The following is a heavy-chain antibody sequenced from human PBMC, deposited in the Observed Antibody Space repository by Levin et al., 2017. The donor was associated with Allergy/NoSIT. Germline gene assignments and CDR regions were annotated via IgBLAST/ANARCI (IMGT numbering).Heavy chain of an antibody. CDR1: GGSFSGYY. Sequence: SETLSLTCAVYGGSFSGYYWSWIRQPPGKGLEWIGEINHSGSTNYNPSLKSRVTISVDTSKNQFSLKLSSVTAADTAVYYCARMERPHYGMDVWGQGTTVTVSS. CDR3: ARMERPHYGMDV. D-gene: IGHD1-1*01. J-gene: IGHJ6*02. V-gene: IGHV4-34*01. CDR2: INHSGST.